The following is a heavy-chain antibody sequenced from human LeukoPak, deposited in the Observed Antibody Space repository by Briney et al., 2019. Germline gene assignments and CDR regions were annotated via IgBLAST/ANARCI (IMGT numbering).Heavy chain of an antibody. V-gene: IGHV1-69*04. CDR2: IIPILGIX. CDR3: ARGXXXXXAFDI. Sequence: ASVKVSCKASGYTFNTYAIQWVRQAPGQRLEWMGRIIPILGIXNYAQKFQGRVTITADKSTSTAYMELSSLRSEDTAVYYCARGXXXXXAFDIWGQGTMVTVSS. J-gene: IGHJ3*02. CDR1: GYTFNTYA.